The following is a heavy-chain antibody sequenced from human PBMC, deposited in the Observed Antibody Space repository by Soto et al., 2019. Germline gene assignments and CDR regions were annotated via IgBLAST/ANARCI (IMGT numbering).Heavy chain of an antibody. J-gene: IGHJ4*02. CDR1: GYSFDGCW. D-gene: IGHD3-10*01. Sequence: HGGPLEISCKGSGYSFDGCWITWVRQKAGKGLEWMGRSEPSDAQTDYSPSYRGHVTISVTTSTTNVFLQWGSLRVSYIATYYSARQLYDSDPGSNFQNYFGSWGQGTLVTVSS. CDR3: ARQLYDSDPGSNFQNYFGS. CDR2: SEPSDAQT. V-gene: IGHV5-10-1*01.